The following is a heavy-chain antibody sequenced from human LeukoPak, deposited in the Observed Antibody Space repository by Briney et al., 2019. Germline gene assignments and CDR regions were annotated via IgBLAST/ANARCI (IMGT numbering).Heavy chain of an antibody. CDR3: ASSRDGHNSDY. V-gene: IGHV4-59*01. CDR1: GGSISSYY. D-gene: IGHD5-24*01. Sequence: SETLSLTCTVSGGSISSYYWSWIRQPPGRRLEWIGYIHYSGSTNHNPSLKSRVTISIDTSKNQFSLRLSSVTAADTAVYYCASSRDGHNSDYWGQGTLVTVSS. J-gene: IGHJ4*02. CDR2: IHYSGST.